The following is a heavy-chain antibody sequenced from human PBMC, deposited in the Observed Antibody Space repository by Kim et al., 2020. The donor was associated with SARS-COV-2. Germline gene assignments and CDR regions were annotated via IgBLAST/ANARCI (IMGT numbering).Heavy chain of an antibody. Sequence: GGSLRLSCAASGFPFSNYAMSWVRQAPGKGLEWVSAISGHGSNTFYADSVKGRFTISRDKSKSTLFLQMNSLRGEDTAVYYCAKDLVGSGDHYNFIDSWGQGTLVTVSS. CDR3: AKDLVGSGDHYNFIDS. CDR2: ISGHGSNT. D-gene: IGHD3-10*01. V-gene: IGHV3-23*01. CDR1: GFPFSNYA. J-gene: IGHJ4*02.